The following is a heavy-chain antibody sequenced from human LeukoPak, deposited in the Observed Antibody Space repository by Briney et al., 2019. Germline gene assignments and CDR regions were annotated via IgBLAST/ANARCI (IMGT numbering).Heavy chain of an antibody. CDR2: ISSDGRST. D-gene: IGHD5-12*01. CDR1: GFTFSSYW. CDR3: ASGMPTTFDM. J-gene: IGHJ3*02. Sequence: PGGSLRLSCAASGFTFSSYWMLWVRQAPGEGLVWVSRISSDGRSTSHADSVKGRFTISRDNAKNTLYLQMNSLRPEDTAVYYCASGMPTTFDMWGQGTMVTVSS. V-gene: IGHV3-74*01.